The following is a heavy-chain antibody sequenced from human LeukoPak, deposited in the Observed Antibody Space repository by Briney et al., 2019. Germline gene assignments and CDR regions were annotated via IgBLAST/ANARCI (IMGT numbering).Heavy chain of an antibody. V-gene: IGHV1-8*01. CDR2: MNPNSGNT. J-gene: IGHJ5*02. Sequence: ASVKVSCKASGYTFTSYDINWVRQATGQGLEWMGWMNPNSGNTGYAQKFQGRVTMTRNTSISTAYMELSSLRSEDTAVYYCARVDSVRVVVAATCWFGPWGQGTLVTVSS. D-gene: IGHD2-15*01. CDR3: ARVDSVRVVVAATCWFGP. CDR1: GYTFTSYD.